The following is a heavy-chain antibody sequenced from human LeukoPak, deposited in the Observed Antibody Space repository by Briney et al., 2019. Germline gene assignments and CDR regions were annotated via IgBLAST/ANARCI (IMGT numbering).Heavy chain of an antibody. D-gene: IGHD3-9*01. V-gene: IGHV4-4*02. J-gene: IGHJ4*02. CDR2: INHSGST. Sequence: ASGTLSLTCAVSGGSISSSNWWSWVRQPPGKGLEWIGEINHSGSTNYNPSLKSRVTISVDTSKNQFSLKLSSVTAADTAVYYCARRGYFDWLRLDYWGQGTLVTVSS. CDR3: ARRGYFDWLRLDY. CDR1: GGSISSSNW.